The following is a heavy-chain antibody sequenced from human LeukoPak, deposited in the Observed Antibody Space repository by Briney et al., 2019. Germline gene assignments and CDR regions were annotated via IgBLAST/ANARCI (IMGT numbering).Heavy chain of an antibody. V-gene: IGHV4-39*07. Sequence: PSETLSLTCTVSGGSLSISSYYWGWIRQPPGKGLEWIGSIYYSGSTYYNPSLKSRVTISVDTSKNQFSLKLSSVTAADTAVYYCARSPGEGYYYYYYMDVWGKGTTVTVSS. D-gene: IGHD7-27*01. CDR1: GGSLSISSYY. J-gene: IGHJ6*03. CDR3: ARSPGEGYYYYYYMDV. CDR2: IYYSGST.